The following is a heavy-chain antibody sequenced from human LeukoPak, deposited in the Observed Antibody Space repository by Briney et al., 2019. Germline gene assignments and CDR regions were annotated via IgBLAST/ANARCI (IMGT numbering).Heavy chain of an antibody. D-gene: IGHD6-19*01. CDR1: GYSISSGYY. Sequence: PSETLSLTCTVSGYSISSGYYWGWIRQPPGKGLEWIGSIYHSGSTYYNPSLKSRVTISVDTSKNQFSLKLSSVTAADTAVYYCASTGIAVAVYYWGQGTLVTVSS. CDR2: IYHSGST. J-gene: IGHJ4*02. CDR3: ASTGIAVAVYY. V-gene: IGHV4-38-2*02.